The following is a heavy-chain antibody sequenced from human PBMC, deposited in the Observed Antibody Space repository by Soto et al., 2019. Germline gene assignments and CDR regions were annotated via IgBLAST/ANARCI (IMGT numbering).Heavy chain of an antibody. D-gene: IGHD3-10*01. CDR1: VGSISSSNW. CDR3: ARPDYYGSGSYYYYGMDV. Sequence: SETLSLTGAVPVGSISSSNWWSCVRQPPGKGLEWIGEIYHSGSTNYNPSLKSRVTISVDKSKNQFSLKLSSVTAADTAVYYCARPDYYGSGSYYYYGMDVWGQGTTVTVSS. V-gene: IGHV4-4*02. J-gene: IGHJ6*02. CDR2: IYHSGST.